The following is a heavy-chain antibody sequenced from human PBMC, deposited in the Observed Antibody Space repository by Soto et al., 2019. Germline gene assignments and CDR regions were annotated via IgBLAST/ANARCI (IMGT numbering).Heavy chain of an antibody. J-gene: IGHJ5*02. V-gene: IGHV3-21*01. CDR2: ISSSSSYI. D-gene: IGHD6-13*01. CDR1: GFTFSSYS. CDR3: AREPLYSSSWYGWFDP. Sequence: PGGSLRLSCAASGFTFSSYSMNWVRQDTGKGLEWVSSISSSSSYIYYADSVKGRFTISRDNAKNSLYLQMNSLRAEDTAVYYCAREPLYSSSWYGWFDPWGQGTLVTVSS.